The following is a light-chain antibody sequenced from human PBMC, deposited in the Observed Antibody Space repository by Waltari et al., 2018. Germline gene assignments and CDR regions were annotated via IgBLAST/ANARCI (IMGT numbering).Light chain of an antibody. Sequence: QSVLTQPPSVSAAPGQKVTISCSGRPSTIGGNDVFWYQQLPGTAPNLLIYETDGRPAGTPDRFSGSKSGTTATLGITGLQTGDEADYYCGTWDSSLGVWVFGGGTRLTVL. CDR1: PSTIGGND. J-gene: IGLJ3*02. V-gene: IGLV1-51*02. CDR3: GTWDSSLGVWV. CDR2: ETD.